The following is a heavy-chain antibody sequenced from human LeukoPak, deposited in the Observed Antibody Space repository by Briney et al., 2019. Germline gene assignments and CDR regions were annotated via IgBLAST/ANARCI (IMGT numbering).Heavy chain of an antibody. J-gene: IGHJ4*02. D-gene: IGHD3-22*01. CDR2: IYDSGST. V-gene: IGHV4-61*01. Sequence: SETLSLICTVSGGSVSSGSYYCSWIRQPPGKGLEWIGYIYDSGSTNDGPSLKRRVTISVDTSKDQFSLKLCSVTAADTAVYYCARDPSGYFNYWGQGTLVTVSS. CDR1: GGSVSSGSYY. CDR3: ARDPSGYFNY.